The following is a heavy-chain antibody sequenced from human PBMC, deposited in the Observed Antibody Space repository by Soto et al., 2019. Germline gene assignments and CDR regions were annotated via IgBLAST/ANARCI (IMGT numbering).Heavy chain of an antibody. J-gene: IGHJ5*02. CDR1: GYTFTDSY. D-gene: IGHD1-26*01. CDR2: ISPYNGQT. V-gene: IGHV1-18*01. Sequence: QVQLVQSGAELRKPGASVKVSCKASGYTFTDSYLTWVRQAPGRGLEWVGWISPYNGQTNYAQKLQGRVTMTTDTSTSTVHMELRSLRPDDTAVYYCTRGGGAHYRFDPWGQGTLVTVSS. CDR3: TRGGGAHYRFDP.